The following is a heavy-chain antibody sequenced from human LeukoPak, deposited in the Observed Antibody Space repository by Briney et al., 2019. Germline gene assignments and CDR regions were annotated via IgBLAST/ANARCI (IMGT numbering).Heavy chain of an antibody. CDR3: ATRPARGSGPYYPYFDY. CDR1: GGSISNTNW. D-gene: IGHD3-22*01. Sequence: SETLSLTGGVSGGSISNTNWWTWVRQPPGKGLEWIGEVNLQGSTNYNPSLKSRVAISVDTSKTQFSLKLTSVTAADTAVYYCATRPARGSGPYYPYFDYWGQGTLVTVSS. CDR2: VNLQGST. V-gene: IGHV4-4*02. J-gene: IGHJ4*02.